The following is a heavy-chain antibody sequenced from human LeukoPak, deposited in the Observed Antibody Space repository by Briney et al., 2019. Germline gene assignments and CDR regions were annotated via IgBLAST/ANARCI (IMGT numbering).Heavy chain of an antibody. CDR3: AKAPTLHYYDSSGYPYYFDY. V-gene: IGHV3-9*01. Sequence: GRSLRLSCAASGFTFDDYAMHWVRQAPGKGLEWVSGISWNSGSIGYADSVKGRFTISRDNAKNSLYLQMNSLRAEDTALYYCAKAPTLHYYDSSGYPYYFDYWGQGTLVTVSS. CDR1: GFTFDDYA. J-gene: IGHJ4*02. CDR2: ISWNSGSI. D-gene: IGHD3-22*01.